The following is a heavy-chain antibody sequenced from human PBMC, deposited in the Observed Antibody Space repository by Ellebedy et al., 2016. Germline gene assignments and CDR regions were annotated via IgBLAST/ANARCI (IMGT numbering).Heavy chain of an antibody. CDR2: ISSSSSYI. V-gene: IGHV3-21*01. CDR1: GFTFSSYS. CDR3: AREVEDTAMSNFDY. Sequence: GGSLRLSCAASGFTFSSYSMNWVRQAPGMGLEWVSSISSSSSYIYYADSVKGRFTISRDNAKNSLYLQMNSLRAEDTAVYYCAREVEDTAMSNFDYWGQGTLVTVSS. D-gene: IGHD5-18*01. J-gene: IGHJ4*02.